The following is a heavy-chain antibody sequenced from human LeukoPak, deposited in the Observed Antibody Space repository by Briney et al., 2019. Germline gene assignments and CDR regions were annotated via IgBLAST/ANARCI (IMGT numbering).Heavy chain of an antibody. CDR2: IRSKAYGGTT. CDR1: GFTFGDYA. J-gene: IGHJ5*02. Sequence: GGSLRLSCTASGFTFGDYAMSWVRQAPGKGLEWVGFIRSKAYGGTTEYAASVKGRFTISRDDSKSIAYLQMNSLKTEDTAVYYCTRDSLWFGEFDPWGQGTLVTVSS. CDR3: TRDSLWFGEFDP. V-gene: IGHV3-49*04. D-gene: IGHD3-10*01.